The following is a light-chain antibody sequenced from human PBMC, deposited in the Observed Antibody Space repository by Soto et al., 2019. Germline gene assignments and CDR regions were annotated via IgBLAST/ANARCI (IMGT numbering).Light chain of an antibody. CDR3: HQRSNWIFA. V-gene: IGKV3-11*01. CDR2: DAS. CDR1: QRTDSL. Sequence: ELVLTQSPDTLSLSPGERATLSCRAGQRTDSLLAWYQQKPGQAPRLLIYDASYRATGVPARFIGGVSGTDFTLTITSLEPEDFAVYYCHQRSNWIFAFGPGTKV. J-gene: IGKJ3*01.